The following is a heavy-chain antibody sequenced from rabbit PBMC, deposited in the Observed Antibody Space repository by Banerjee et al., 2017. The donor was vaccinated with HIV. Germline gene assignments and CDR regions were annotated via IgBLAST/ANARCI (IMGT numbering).Heavy chain of an antibody. D-gene: IGHD2-1*01. CDR3: ARGWITMTMNL. CDR2: IYTTSAIT. V-gene: IGHV1S43*01. Sequence: QEQLEESGGDLVKPEGSLTLTCTASGFSFSSNYWICWVRQAPGRGLELIACIYTTSAITWYASWVNGRFTISRSTSLNTVDLKMTSLTAADTATYFCARGWITMTMNLWGPGTLVTVS. J-gene: IGHJ4*01. CDR1: GFSFSSNYW.